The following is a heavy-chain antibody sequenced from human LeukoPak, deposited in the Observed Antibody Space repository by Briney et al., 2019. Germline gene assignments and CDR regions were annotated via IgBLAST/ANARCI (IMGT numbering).Heavy chain of an antibody. D-gene: IGHD4-17*01. CDR3: ATTTVTTGDYFDY. CDR1: GFTFSSYA. J-gene: IGHJ4*02. CDR2: ISGSGGST. V-gene: IGHV3-23*01. Sequence: PGGSLRLSCAASGFTFSSYAMSWVRQAPGKGLEWVPAISGSGGSTYYADSVKGRFTISRDNSKNTLYLQMNSLRAEDTAVYYCATTTVTTGDYFDYWGQGTLVTVSS.